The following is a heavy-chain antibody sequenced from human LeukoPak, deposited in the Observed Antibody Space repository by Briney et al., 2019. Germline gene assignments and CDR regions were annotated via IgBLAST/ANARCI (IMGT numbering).Heavy chain of an antibody. CDR1: GGSISSYY. D-gene: IGHD3-10*01. CDR3: ARDGGVDGDYYYGMDV. CDR2: IYYSGST. J-gene: IGHJ6*02. Sequence: SETLSLTCTVSGGSISSYYWSWIRQPPGKGLEWIGYIYYSGSTNYNPSLKSRVTISVDTSKNQFSLKLSSVTAADTAVYYCARDGGVDGDYYYGMDVWGQGTTVAVSS. V-gene: IGHV4-59*01.